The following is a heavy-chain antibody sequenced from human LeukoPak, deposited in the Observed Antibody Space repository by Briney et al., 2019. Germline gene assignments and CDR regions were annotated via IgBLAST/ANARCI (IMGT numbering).Heavy chain of an antibody. D-gene: IGHD2-15*01. CDR3: ARGYCSGGSCYLNAFDI. J-gene: IGHJ3*02. CDR1: GFTFSSYS. V-gene: IGHV3-21*01. Sequence: GGSLRLSCAASGFTFSSYSMNWARQAPGKGLEWVSSISSSSSYIFYADSVKGRFTIFRDNAKNSLDLQMNSLRAEDTAVYYCARGYCSGGSCYLNAFDIWGQGTMVPVSS. CDR2: ISSSSSYI.